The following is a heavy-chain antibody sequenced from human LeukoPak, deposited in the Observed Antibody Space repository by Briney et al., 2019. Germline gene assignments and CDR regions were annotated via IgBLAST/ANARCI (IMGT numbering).Heavy chain of an antibody. D-gene: IGHD4-17*01. J-gene: IGHJ4*02. Sequence: SETLSLTCTVSGGSSNSGGYYWNWIRQHPGKGLEWIGYIYYSGSTHYNPSLKSRVTISVDKSKNQFSLKLTSVTAADTAVYYCARNGDYSADSWGQGTLLTVSS. V-gene: IGHV4-31*03. CDR1: GGSSNSGGYY. CDR3: ARNGDYSADS. CDR2: IYYSGST.